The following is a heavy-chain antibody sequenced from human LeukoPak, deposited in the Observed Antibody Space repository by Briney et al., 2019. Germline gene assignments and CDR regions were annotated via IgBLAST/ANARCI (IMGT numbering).Heavy chain of an antibody. Sequence: ASVRVSCKASGVTFSNNAINWVRQAPGQGLEWIGRIIPIFHRTNYAQKFQGRVTVTTDELTSTAYMELSSLRSEDTAVYYCARDIPGSSGYFNDAFDIWGLGTMVIVSS. J-gene: IGHJ3*02. D-gene: IGHD3-22*01. V-gene: IGHV1-69*05. CDR3: ARDIPGSSGYFNDAFDI. CDR2: IIPIFHRT. CDR1: GVTFSNNA.